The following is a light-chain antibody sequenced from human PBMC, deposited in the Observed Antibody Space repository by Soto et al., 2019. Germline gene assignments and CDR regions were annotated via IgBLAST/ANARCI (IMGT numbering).Light chain of an antibody. CDR3: QQYGSSPPYT. CDR2: GAS. V-gene: IGKV3-20*01. Sequence: EIVLTQSPGTLSLSPGERATLSCRASQSISSTYLAWYQQRPGQAPRLLIYGASSRATGIPDRFSGSGSGTDFTLTISRLEPEDFAVYYCQQYGSSPPYTFVQGTNLEIK. CDR1: QSISSTY. J-gene: IGKJ2*01.